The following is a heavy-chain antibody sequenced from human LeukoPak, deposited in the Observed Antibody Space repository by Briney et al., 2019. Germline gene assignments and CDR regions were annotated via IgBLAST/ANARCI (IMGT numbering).Heavy chain of an antibody. J-gene: IGHJ6*03. D-gene: IGHD4-17*01. CDR1: GGSFSGYY. V-gene: IGHV4-34*01. Sequence: SETLSLTCAVYGGSFSGYYWSWIRQPPGKGLEWIGEINHSGSTNYNPSLKSRVTISVDTSKNQFSLKLSSVTAADTAVYYCARGRVGDYDRGYYYYYMDVWGKGTTVTVSS. CDR2: INHSGST. CDR3: ARGRVGDYDRGYYYYYMDV.